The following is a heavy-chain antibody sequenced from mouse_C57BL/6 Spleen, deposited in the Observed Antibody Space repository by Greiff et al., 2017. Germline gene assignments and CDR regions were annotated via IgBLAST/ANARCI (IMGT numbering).Heavy chain of an antibody. CDR3: ARDEMGGVYGNPFAY. J-gene: IGHJ3*01. Sequence: EVKLMESGGGLVKPGGSLKLSCAASGFTFSSYAMSWVRQTPEKRLEWVATISDGGSYTYYPDNVKGRFTISRDNAKNNLYLQMSHLKSEDTAMYYCARDEMGGVYGNPFAYWGQGTLVTVSA. CDR2: ISDGGSYT. D-gene: IGHD2-1*01. CDR1: GFTFSSYA. V-gene: IGHV5-4*01.